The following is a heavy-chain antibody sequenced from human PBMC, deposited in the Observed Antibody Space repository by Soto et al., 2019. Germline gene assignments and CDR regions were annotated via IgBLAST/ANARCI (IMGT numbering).Heavy chain of an antibody. CDR3: ARAAGYCSAASCPVGWFAP. CDR2: IYHSGST. J-gene: IGHJ5*02. V-gene: IGHV4-30-2*01. D-gene: IGHD2-15*01. CDR1: GCSISSGGYS. Sequence: SETLSLTCAVSGCSISSGGYSWSWILQPPGKGLEWIGDIYHSGSTYYNPSLKSRVTISVDRSKKQFSLKLSSVTAADTAVYYCARAAGYCSAASCPVGWFAPCGPQPLVTVS.